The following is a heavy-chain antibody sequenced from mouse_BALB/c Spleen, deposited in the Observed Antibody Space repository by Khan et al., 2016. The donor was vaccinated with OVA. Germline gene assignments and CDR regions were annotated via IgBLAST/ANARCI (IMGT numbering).Heavy chain of an antibody. CDR1: GYSITSDYA. CDR2: ISHSGRT. D-gene: IGHD1-1*01. Sequence: EVQLQESGPGLVKPSQSLSLTCTVTGYSITSDYAWNWIRQFPGNKLEWMGYISHSGRTSYNPSLKSRISITRDTSKNQFFLQLNSVTTEDTATYYCARSVTITTVVATDFDYWGQGTTLTVSS. V-gene: IGHV3-2*02. J-gene: IGHJ2*01. CDR3: ARSVTITTVVATDFDY.